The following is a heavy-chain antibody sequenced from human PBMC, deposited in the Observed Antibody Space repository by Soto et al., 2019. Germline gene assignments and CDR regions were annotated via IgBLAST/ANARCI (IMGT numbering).Heavy chain of an antibody. CDR3: ARLLDSWVEPHYFDS. J-gene: IGHJ4*02. CDR2: IYPGDSET. V-gene: IGHV5-51*01. D-gene: IGHD1-1*01. CDR1: GYTFSSNW. Sequence: GESLKISCKTSGYTFSSNWIGWVRQMPGKGLEWMGIIYPGDSETRYSPSFQGQVTISADRSFSTAYLQWTSLQASDTAMYCCARLLDSWVEPHYFDSWGQGTMVTVS.